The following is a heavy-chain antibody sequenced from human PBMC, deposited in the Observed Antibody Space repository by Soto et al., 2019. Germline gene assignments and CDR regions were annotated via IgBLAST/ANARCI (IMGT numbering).Heavy chain of an antibody. Sequence: QVQLVESGGGVVQPGRSLRLSCAASGFTFSSYGMHWVRQAPGKGLEWVAVIWYDGSNKYYAASVKGRFTISRDNSKNTLYLQMNSLRAEDTAVYYCARDKMYGDYDAFDIWGQGTMVTVSS. CDR1: GFTFSSYG. D-gene: IGHD4-17*01. V-gene: IGHV3-33*01. CDR3: ARDKMYGDYDAFDI. J-gene: IGHJ3*02. CDR2: IWYDGSNK.